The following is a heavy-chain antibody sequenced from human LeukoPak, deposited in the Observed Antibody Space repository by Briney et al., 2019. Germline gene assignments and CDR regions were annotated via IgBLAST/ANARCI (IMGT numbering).Heavy chain of an antibody. CDR1: GGSISSYY. J-gene: IGHJ5*02. D-gene: IGHD6-13*01. CDR3: ARLPRYSSSWHNWFDP. Sequence: SETLSLTCTVSGGSISSYYWSWIRQPPGKGLEWIGYIYYSGSTNYNPSLKSRVTISVDTSKNQFSLKLSSVTAADTAVYYCARLPRYSSSWHNWFDPWGQGTLVTVSS. CDR2: IYYSGST. V-gene: IGHV4-59*08.